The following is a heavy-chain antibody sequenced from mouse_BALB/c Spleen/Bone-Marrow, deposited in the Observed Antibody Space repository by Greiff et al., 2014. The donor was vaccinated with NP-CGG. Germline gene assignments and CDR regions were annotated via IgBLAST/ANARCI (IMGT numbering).Heavy chain of an antibody. V-gene: IGHV1-87*01. CDR1: GYNFTTHW. D-gene: IGHD1-2*01. CDR2: IYPGDGDT. CDR3: ARGDYGYHWYFDV. Sequence: VQLQQSGAGLARPGASVKLSCKASGYNFTTHWMQWVKQRPGQGLEWIGAIYPGDGDTRYTQKFKGKATLTADKSSSTAYMQLSDLASEDSAVYYCARGDYGYHWYFDVWGAGTTVTVSS. J-gene: IGHJ1*01.